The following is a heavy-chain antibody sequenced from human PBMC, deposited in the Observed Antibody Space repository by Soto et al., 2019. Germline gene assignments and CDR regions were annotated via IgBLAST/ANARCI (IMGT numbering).Heavy chain of an antibody. D-gene: IGHD2-2*01. CDR2: ISRGGDYT. V-gene: IGHV3-11*06. J-gene: IGHJ6*02. Sequence: HVQVVESGGDLVKPGGSLRLSCAVSGFTFSDYYMTWIRQAPEKGLEWVAYISRGGDYTYYAASVRGRFTISRDNVKNTVFLKMNSLRDEDSAVYYCARDCGVVIAAETGGGYGLGVWGQGTTVIVSS. CDR3: ARDCGVVIAAETGGGYGLGV. CDR1: GFTFSDYY.